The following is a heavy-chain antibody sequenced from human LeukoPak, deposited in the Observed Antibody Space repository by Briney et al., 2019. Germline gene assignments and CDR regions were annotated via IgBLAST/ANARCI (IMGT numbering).Heavy chain of an antibody. D-gene: IGHD2-2*01. CDR2: ISSSSNYI. CDR1: GFTFDSYS. Sequence: GGSLRLSCAASGFTFDSYSMNWVRQAPEKGLEWVSSISSSSNYIYYADSVKGRFTISRDNAKNSLYLQMNSLRAEDTAVYYCARDYLVVPAAMWWFDPWGQGTLVTVSS. CDR3: ARDYLVVPAAMWWFDP. J-gene: IGHJ5*02. V-gene: IGHV3-21*01.